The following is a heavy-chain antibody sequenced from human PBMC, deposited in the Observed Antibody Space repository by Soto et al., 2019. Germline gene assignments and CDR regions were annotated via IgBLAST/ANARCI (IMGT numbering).Heavy chain of an antibody. J-gene: IGHJ6*02. CDR1: GFTFSSYA. Sequence: GGSLRLSCAASGFTFSSYAMSWVRQAPGKGLEWVSAISGSGGSTYYADSVKGRFTISRDNSKNTLYLQMNSLRAEDTAVYYCAKTHYDSRQYYYYGMDVWGQGTTVTVSS. CDR2: ISGSGGST. V-gene: IGHV3-23*01. D-gene: IGHD3-22*01. CDR3: AKTHYDSRQYYYYGMDV.